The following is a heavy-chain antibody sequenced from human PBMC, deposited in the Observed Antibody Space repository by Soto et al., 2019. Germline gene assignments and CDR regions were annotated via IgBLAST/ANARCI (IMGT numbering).Heavy chain of an antibody. J-gene: IGHJ6*02. V-gene: IGHV3-21*01. D-gene: IGHD2-2*01. CDR1: GFTFSSYS. Sequence: GGSLRLSCAAAGFTFSSYSMNWVRQAPGKGLEWVSSISSSSSYIYYADSVKGRFTISRDNAKNSLYLQMNSLRAEDTAVYYCASDCSSTSCPTIYYGMDAWGQGTTVTVSS. CDR3: ASDCSSTSCPTIYYGMDA. CDR2: ISSSSSYI.